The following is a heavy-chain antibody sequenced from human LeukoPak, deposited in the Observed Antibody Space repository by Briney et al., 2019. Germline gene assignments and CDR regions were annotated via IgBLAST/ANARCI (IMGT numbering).Heavy chain of an antibody. J-gene: IGHJ4*02. CDR3: ARAGRLPFDS. CDR2: INHSGST. V-gene: IGHV4-34*01. D-gene: IGHD6-25*01. CDR1: GGSFSGYY. Sequence: SETLSLTCAVYGGSFSGYYWSWIRQPPGKGLEWIGEINHSGSTNYNPSLKSRVTISVATSKNKFSLKLSSVTAADTAVYYCARAGRLPFDSWGQGNLVTVSS.